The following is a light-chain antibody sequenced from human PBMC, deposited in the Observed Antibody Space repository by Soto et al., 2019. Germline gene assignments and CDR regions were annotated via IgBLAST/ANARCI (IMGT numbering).Light chain of an antibody. Sequence: DIPVTQSPRTLSASVGDRVTITCRASQTISTWMAWYQQKPGKAPKLLVYDASTLQSGVASRFSGSGSGTEFTLIISGLQPDDSATYYCQQYTNTNNPWMFGQGTKVEI. J-gene: IGKJ1*01. CDR3: QQYTNTNNPWM. CDR1: QTISTW. V-gene: IGKV1-5*01. CDR2: DAS.